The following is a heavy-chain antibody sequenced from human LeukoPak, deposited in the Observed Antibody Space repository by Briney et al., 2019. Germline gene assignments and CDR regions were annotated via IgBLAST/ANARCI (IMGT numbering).Heavy chain of an antibody. CDR1: GGSISSGGYS. CDR2: IYHSGST. V-gene: IGHV4-30-2*01. J-gene: IGHJ4*02. D-gene: IGHD3-22*01. CDR3: ARDAYDSGGFDY. Sequence: SETLSLTCAVSGGSISSGGYSWSWIRQPPGKGLEWIGYIYHSGSTYYNPSLKSRVTISVDRSKNQFSLKLSSVTAADTAVYYCARDAYDSGGFDYWGQGTLVTVSS.